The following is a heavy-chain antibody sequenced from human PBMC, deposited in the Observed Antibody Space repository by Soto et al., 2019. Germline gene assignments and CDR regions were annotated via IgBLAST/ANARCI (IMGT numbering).Heavy chain of an antibody. CDR3: VSHRNYIVVSGSFFDY. Sequence: TSETLSLTCAVYGGSFSGYYWTWIRQPPGTGLEWIGEINHSGSTHYNPSLKSRVTVSVDTSKNQFSLKLTSVTAADTAVYFCVSHRNYIVVSGSFFDYWSQGTLVTVSP. D-gene: IGHD6-19*01. V-gene: IGHV4-34*01. CDR2: INHSGST. CDR1: GGSFSGYY. J-gene: IGHJ4*02.